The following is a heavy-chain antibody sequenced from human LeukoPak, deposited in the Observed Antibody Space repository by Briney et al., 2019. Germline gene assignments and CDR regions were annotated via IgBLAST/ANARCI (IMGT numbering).Heavy chain of an antibody. Sequence: GGSLRLSCAASGFTFSSYEMNWVRQAPGKGLEWVSYISSSGSTIYYADSVKGRFTISRDNAKNSLYLQMNSLRAEDTAVYYCATNHHKPEYRSSHNWFDPWGQGTLVTVSS. D-gene: IGHD6-6*01. CDR3: ATNHHKPEYRSSHNWFDP. J-gene: IGHJ5*02. V-gene: IGHV3-48*03. CDR2: ISSSGSTI. CDR1: GFTFSSYE.